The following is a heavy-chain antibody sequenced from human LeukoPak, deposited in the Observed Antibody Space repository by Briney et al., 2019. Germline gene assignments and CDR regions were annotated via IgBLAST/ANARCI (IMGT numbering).Heavy chain of an antibody. CDR1: GFTFSYYW. V-gene: IGHV3-30*03. CDR3: ARDSGYGFDY. Sequence: PGGSLRLSCAASGFTFSYYWMTWVRQAPGKGLEWVAVISYDGSNKYYADSVKGRFTISRDNSKNTLYLQMNSLRAEDTAVYYCARDSGYGFDYWGQGTLVTVSS. D-gene: IGHD5-12*01. CDR2: ISYDGSNK. J-gene: IGHJ4*02.